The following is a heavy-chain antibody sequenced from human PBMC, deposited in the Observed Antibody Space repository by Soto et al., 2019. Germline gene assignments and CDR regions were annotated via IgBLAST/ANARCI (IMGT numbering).Heavy chain of an antibody. D-gene: IGHD2-2*01. J-gene: IGHJ5*02. Sequence: NYGITWVRQAPGQPLEWLGWISLYSDGTYYAQKFQGRVSMTTDTSTTTAYMELRSLRSDDTAVYYCARVVPGAEAWFGPWGQGTLVTVSS. CDR3: ARVVPGAEAWFGP. CDR2: ISLYSDGT. V-gene: IGHV1-18*01. CDR1: NYG.